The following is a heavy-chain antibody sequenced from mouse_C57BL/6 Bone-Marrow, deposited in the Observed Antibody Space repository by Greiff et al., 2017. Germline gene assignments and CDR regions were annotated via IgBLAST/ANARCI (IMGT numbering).Heavy chain of an antibody. CDR1: GFTFSDYG. J-gene: IGHJ3*01. CDR2: ISNLAYSI. Sequence: EVKVEESGGGLVQPGGSLKLSCAASGFTFSDYGMAWVRQAPRKGPEWVAFISNLAYSIYYADTVTGRFTISRENAKNTLYLEMSSLRSEDTAMYYCARLFPFAYWGQGTLVTVSA. V-gene: IGHV5-15*04. CDR3: ARLFPFAY.